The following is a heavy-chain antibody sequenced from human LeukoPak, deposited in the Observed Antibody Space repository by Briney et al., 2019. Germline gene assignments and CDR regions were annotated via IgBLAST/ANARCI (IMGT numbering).Heavy chain of an antibody. D-gene: IGHD3-3*01. CDR2: ISGSGGST. CDR1: GFTFSSYA. V-gene: IGHV3-23*01. CDR3: AKERGHVLRFLEWLGYFDY. Sequence: GGSLRLSCAASGFTFSSYAMSWVRQAPGKGLEWVSAISGSGGSTYYADSVKGRFTISRDSSKNTLYLQMNSLRAEDTAVYYCAKERGHVLRFLEWLGYFDYWGQGTLVTVSS. J-gene: IGHJ4*02.